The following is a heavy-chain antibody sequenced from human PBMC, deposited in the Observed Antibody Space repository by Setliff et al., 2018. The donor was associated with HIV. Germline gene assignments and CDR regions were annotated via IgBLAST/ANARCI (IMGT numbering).Heavy chain of an antibody. CDR3: ATMTSSFHMDV. Sequence: PGESLKISCAASGFTFSSYAMTWVRQARGKGLEWVSVISGSGGSTYYADSVRGRFTIARDNSKNTLYLQMNSLRAEDTAVYYCATMTSSFHMDVWGKGTTVTVSS. V-gene: IGHV3-23*01. J-gene: IGHJ6*03. CDR2: ISGSGGST. CDR1: GFTFSSYA. D-gene: IGHD2-2*01.